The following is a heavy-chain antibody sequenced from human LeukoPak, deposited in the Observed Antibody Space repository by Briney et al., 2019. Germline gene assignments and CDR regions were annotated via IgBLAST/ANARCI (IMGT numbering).Heavy chain of an antibody. Sequence: GGSLRLSCAASGFTFSSYSMNWVRQAPGKGLEWVSYISSSSSTIYYADSVKGRFTISRDNSKTTLYLQMNSLRAEDTAVYYCAKDKMYSDFWSGHDAFDIWGQGTMVTVSS. CDR1: GFTFSSYS. V-gene: IGHV3-48*01. CDR2: ISSSSSTI. CDR3: AKDKMYSDFWSGHDAFDI. D-gene: IGHD3-3*01. J-gene: IGHJ3*02.